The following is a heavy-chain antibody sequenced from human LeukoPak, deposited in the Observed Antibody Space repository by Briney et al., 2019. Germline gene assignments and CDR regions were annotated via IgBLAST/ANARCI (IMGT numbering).Heavy chain of an antibody. CDR1: GGSISSYY. Sequence: NSSETLSLTCTVSGGSISSYYWSWIRQPPGKGLEWIGYIYYSGSTNYNPSLKSRVTISVDTSKNQFPLKLSSVTAADTAVYYCARGSFPGGADYWGQGTLVTVSS. J-gene: IGHJ4*02. D-gene: IGHD2-21*01. CDR3: ARGSFPGGADY. CDR2: IYYSGST. V-gene: IGHV4-59*01.